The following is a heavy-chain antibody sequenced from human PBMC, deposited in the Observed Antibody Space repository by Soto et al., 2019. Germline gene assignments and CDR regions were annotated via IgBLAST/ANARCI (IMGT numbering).Heavy chain of an antibody. V-gene: IGHV1-24*01. J-gene: IGHJ6*02. CDR2: FDPEDGET. Sequence: GASVKVSCKVSGYTLTELSMHWVRQAPGKGLEWMGGFDPEDGETIYAQKFQGRVTMTEDTSTDTAYMELSSLRSEDTAVYYCATIGCGGDCSKYYYGMDVWGQGTTVTVSS. CDR1: GYTLTELS. D-gene: IGHD2-21*02. CDR3: ATIGCGGDCSKYYYGMDV.